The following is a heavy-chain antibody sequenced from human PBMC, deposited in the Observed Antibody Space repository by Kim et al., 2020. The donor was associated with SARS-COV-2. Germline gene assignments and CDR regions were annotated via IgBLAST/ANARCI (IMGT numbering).Heavy chain of an antibody. D-gene: IGHD3-10*01. V-gene: IGHV3-21*01. CDR1: GFTFSSYS. J-gene: IGHJ4*02. Sequence: GGSLRLSCAASGFTFSSYSMNWVRQAPGKGLEWVSSISSSRSYIYYADSVKGRFTISRDNATNSLYLQMNSLRAEDTAVYYCARDPGFSMVRGVSFFDYWGQGTLVTVSS. CDR3: ARDPGFSMVRGVSFFDY. CDR2: ISSSRSYI.